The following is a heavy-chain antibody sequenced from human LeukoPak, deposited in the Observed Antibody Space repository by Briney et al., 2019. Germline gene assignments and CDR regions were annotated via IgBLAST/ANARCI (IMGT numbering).Heavy chain of an antibody. CDR2: IRYDGSNK. V-gene: IGHV3-30*02. CDR1: GFTFSSYG. Sequence: GGSLRLSCAASGFTFSSYGMHWVRQAPGKGLEWVAFIRYDGSNKYYADSVKGRFTISRGNSKNTLYLQMSSLRAEDTAIYYCAKELTERWLIDAFDIWGQGTVVTVSS. J-gene: IGHJ3*02. CDR3: AKELTERWLIDAFDI. D-gene: IGHD6-19*01.